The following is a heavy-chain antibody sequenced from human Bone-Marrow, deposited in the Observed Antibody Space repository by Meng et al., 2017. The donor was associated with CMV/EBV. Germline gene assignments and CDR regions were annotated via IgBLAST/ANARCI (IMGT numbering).Heavy chain of an antibody. CDR2: TYYRSKWYN. V-gene: IGHV6-1*01. CDR3: ARGPINYVWGSYRSYYFDY. CDR1: GDSVSSNSAA. Sequence: SQTLSLTCAISGDSVSSNSAAWNWIRQSPSRGLEWLGRTYYRSKWYNDYAVSVKSRITINPDTSKNQFSLQLSSVTAADTAVYYCARGPINYVWGSYRSYYFDYWGQGTLVTVSS. D-gene: IGHD3-16*02. J-gene: IGHJ4*02.